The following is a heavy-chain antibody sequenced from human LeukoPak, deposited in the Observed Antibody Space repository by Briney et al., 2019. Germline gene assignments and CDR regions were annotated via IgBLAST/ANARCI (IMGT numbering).Heavy chain of an antibody. CDR2: ISSNGGST. J-gene: IGHJ4*02. CDR3: ARGKDYGDLRGVFDY. V-gene: IGHV3-64*01. D-gene: IGHD4-17*01. CDR1: GFTFSSYA. Sequence: GGSLRLSCAASGFTFSSYAMHWVRQAPGKGLEYVSAISSNGGSTYYANSVKGRFTISRDNSKNTLYLQMGSLRAEDMAVYYCARGKDYGDLRGVFDYWGQGTLVTVSS.